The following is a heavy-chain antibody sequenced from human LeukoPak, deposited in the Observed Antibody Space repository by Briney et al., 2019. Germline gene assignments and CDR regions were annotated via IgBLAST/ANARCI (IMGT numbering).Heavy chain of an antibody. Sequence: GGSLRLSCAASGYTVSRNSMSWVRQAPGKGLEWVSVIYSGGSTYYADSVKGRFTISRDNSKNTLYLQMNSLRAEDTAVYYCARDRPIVGAGYYFDYWGQGTLVTVSS. D-gene: IGHD6-13*01. V-gene: IGHV3-53*01. CDR2: IYSGGST. CDR3: ARDRPIVGAGYYFDY. J-gene: IGHJ4*02. CDR1: GYTVSRNS.